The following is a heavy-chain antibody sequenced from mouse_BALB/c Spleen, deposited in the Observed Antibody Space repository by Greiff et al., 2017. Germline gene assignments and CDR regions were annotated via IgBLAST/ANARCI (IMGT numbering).Heavy chain of an antibody. V-gene: IGHV5-4*02. J-gene: IGHJ4*01. CDR2: ISDGGSYT. CDR1: GFTFSDYY. CDR3: ARDHYGDAMDY. Sequence: VQGVESGGGLVKPGGSLKLSCAASGFTFSDYYMYWVRQTPEKRLEWVATISDGGSYTYYPDSVKGRFTISRDNAKNNLYLQMSSLKSEDTAMYYCARDHYGDAMDYWGQGTSVTVSS. D-gene: IGHD1-1*02.